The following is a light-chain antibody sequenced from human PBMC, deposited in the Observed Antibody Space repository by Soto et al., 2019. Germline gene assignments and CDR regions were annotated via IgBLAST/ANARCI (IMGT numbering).Light chain of an antibody. Sequence: EIVSTQSPGTLSLSPGERSTLSFSSSQSVSSSYLAWYQQKPGQAPRLLIYGASSRATGIPDRFSGSGSGTDFTLTISRLEPEDFAVYYCQQYGSSLKTFGQGTKVDIK. J-gene: IGKJ1*01. CDR2: GAS. CDR3: QQYGSSLKT. CDR1: QSVSSSY. V-gene: IGKV3-20*01.